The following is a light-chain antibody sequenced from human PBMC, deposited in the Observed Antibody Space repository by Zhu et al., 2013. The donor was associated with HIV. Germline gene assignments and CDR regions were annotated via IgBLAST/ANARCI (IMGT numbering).Light chain of an antibody. Sequence: DIQMTQSPSSLSASVGDRVTITCRASQDIRIDLGWYQQKPGKAPKLLIYSASSLQSGVPSRFSGSGSGTDFTLTISSLQPEDFATYYCQQSYSTPHTFGQGTRLEIK. CDR2: SAS. CDR1: QDIRID. V-gene: IGKV1-39*01. CDR3: QQSYSTPHT. J-gene: IGKJ5*01.